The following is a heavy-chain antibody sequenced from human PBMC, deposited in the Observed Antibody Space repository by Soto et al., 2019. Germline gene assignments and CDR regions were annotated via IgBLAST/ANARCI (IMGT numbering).Heavy chain of an antibody. J-gene: IGHJ2*01. Sequence: QVQLQQWGAGLLKPSETLSLTCAVYGGSFSGYYWSWIRQPPGKGLEWIGEINHSGSTNYNPSLKSRVTISVDTSKNQFSLKLSSVTAADTAVYYCARSVVVVTVGRYFDLWGRGTLVTVSS. D-gene: IGHD2-21*02. CDR2: INHSGST. CDR1: GGSFSGYY. V-gene: IGHV4-34*01. CDR3: ARSVVVVTVGRYFDL.